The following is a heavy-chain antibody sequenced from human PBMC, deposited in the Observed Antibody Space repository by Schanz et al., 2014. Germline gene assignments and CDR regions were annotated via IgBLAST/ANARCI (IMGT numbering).Heavy chain of an antibody. J-gene: IGHJ4*02. D-gene: IGHD6-13*01. V-gene: IGHV4-59*01. CDR1: GASITNYY. CDR3: ARVEIRGTAAGTLDY. Sequence: QVQLQESGPGLVKPSETLSLTCTVSGASITNYYWSWIRQPPGKGLELIGYIYYSGSSNYNPSLKSRVTISVDTSKSQFSLNLTSVTAADTAVYYCARVEIRGTAAGTLDYWGRGTLVTVSS. CDR2: IYYSGSS.